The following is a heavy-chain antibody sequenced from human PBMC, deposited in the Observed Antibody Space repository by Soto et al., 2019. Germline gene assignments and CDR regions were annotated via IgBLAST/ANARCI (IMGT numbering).Heavy chain of an antibody. CDR1: GYTFTSFG. Sequence: QLHLVQSRAEARKPGASVKVSCTASGYTFTSFGVSWVRQVPGQGLEWMGWISGYNGDTDYAQKFQGRVTMTTDRYTSTAYMEVRSLTSDDTAVYYCARDKPQQIVGYNYYYGMDVWGQGTTVTVSS. CDR2: ISGYNGDT. V-gene: IGHV1-18*04. J-gene: IGHJ6*02. CDR3: ARDKPQQIVGYNYYYGMDV. D-gene: IGHD6-6*01.